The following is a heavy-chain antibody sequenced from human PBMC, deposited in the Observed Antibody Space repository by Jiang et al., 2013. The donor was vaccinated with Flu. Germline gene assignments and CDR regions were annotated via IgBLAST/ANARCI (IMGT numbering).Heavy chain of an antibody. J-gene: IGHJ6*02. CDR2: ISGSGGST. Sequence: VQLLESGGGLVQPGGSLRLSCAASGFTFSSYAMSWVRQAPGKGLEWVSAISGSGGSTYYADSVKGRFTISRDNSKNTLYLQMNSLRAEDTAVYYCAKDSDIVVVPAAVYYYYYGMDVWGQGTTVTVSS. V-gene: IGHV3-23*01. D-gene: IGHD2-2*01. CDR3: AKDSDIVVVPAAVYYYYYGMDV. CDR1: GFTFSSYA.